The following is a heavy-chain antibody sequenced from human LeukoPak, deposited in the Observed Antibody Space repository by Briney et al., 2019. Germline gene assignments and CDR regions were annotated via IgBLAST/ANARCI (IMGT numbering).Heavy chain of an antibody. J-gene: IGHJ5*02. D-gene: IGHD3-9*01. CDR1: GGSISSGGYY. CDR2: IYYSWST. CDR3: ARGSPVLRYFDWWWFDP. Sequence: PSETLSLTCTVSGGSISSGGYYWSWIRQHPGKGLEWIGYIYYSWSTYYNPSLKSRVTISVDTSKNQFSLKLSSVTAVDTAVYYCARGSPVLRYFDWWWFDPWGQGTLVTVSS. V-gene: IGHV4-31*03.